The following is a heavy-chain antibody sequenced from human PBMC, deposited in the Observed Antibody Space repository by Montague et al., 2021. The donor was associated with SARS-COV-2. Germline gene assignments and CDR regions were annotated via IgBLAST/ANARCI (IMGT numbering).Heavy chain of an antibody. CDR3: ARDILTGYLYGMDV. V-gene: IGHV2-70*01. CDR2: IDWDDDK. J-gene: IGHJ6*02. Sequence: PALVKPTQTLTLTCTFPGFSLGTSGMCVSWIRQPPGKALEWLALIDWDDDKYYSTSLKTRLTISKDTSKNQVVLTMTNMDPVDTATYYCARDILTGYLYGMDVWGQGTTVTVSS. CDR1: GFSLGTSGMC. D-gene: IGHD3-9*01.